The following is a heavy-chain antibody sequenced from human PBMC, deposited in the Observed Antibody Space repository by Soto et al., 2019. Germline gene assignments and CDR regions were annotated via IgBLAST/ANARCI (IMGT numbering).Heavy chain of an antibody. CDR2: IYPGDSDT. CDR3: ARQGRDRGDAFDI. Sequence: PGESLKISCKGSGYSFTSYWIGWVRQMPGKGLEWMRIIYPGDSDTRYSPSFQGQVTISADKSISTAYLQWSSLKASDTAMYYCARQGRDRGDAFDIWGQGTMVTVSS. V-gene: IGHV5-51*01. CDR1: GYSFTSYW. J-gene: IGHJ3*02.